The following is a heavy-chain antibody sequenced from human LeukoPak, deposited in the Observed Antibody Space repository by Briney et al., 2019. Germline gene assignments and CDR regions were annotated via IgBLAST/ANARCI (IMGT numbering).Heavy chain of an antibody. CDR2: ISSSSSTI. V-gene: IGHV3-48*04. CDR3: ASGCSSTSCYYSPLDY. D-gene: IGHD2-2*01. J-gene: IGHJ4*02. CDR1: GFTFSSYS. Sequence: GGSLRLSCAASGFTFSSYSMNWVRQAPGKGLEWVSYISSSSSTIYYADSVKGRITISRDNAKNSLYLQMNSLRAEDTAVYYCASGCSSTSCYYSPLDYWGQGTLVTVSS.